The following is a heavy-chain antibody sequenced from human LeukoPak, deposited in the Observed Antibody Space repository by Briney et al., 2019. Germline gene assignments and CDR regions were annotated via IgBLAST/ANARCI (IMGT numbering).Heavy chain of an antibody. Sequence: SGTLSLTCTVSGGSFTSSNWWTWVRQPPGKGLEWIGETYHSGSTNYNPSLKSRVTISLDKSRSQLSLKLTSVTAADTAVYYCARATRNCSGGSCHSDLIDYWGQGTLVTVSS. D-gene: IGHD2-15*01. V-gene: IGHV4-4*02. CDR2: TYHSGST. J-gene: IGHJ4*02. CDR3: ARATRNCSGGSCHSDLIDY. CDR1: GGSFTSSNW.